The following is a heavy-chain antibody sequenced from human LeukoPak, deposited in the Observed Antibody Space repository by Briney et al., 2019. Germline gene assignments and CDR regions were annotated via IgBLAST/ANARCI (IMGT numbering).Heavy chain of an antibody. D-gene: IGHD5-12*01. CDR1: GGSFNSGSYY. Sequence: SQTPSLTRTVAGGSFNSGSYYWSWIRQPAGKGLEWVGRIYTSGSTNYNPSLKSRVTISVDTSKNQFSLQLTSVTAADTAVYYCARAMRVDRFFDYWGQGILVTVSS. CDR2: IYTSGST. J-gene: IGHJ4*02. CDR3: ARAMRVDRFFDY. V-gene: IGHV4-61*02.